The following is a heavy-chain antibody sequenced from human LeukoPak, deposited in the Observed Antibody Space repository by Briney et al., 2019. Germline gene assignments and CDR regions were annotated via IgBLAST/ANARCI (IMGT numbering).Heavy chain of an antibody. Sequence: GGSLRLSCAASGFTFSSYSMNWVRQAPGKGLEGGSSISSSSSYIYYADSVKGRFTISRDNSKNTLYLQMNSLRGEDTAVYYCAKDSYGITGTTEAFDIWGQGTMVTVSS. V-gene: IGHV3-21*04. D-gene: IGHD1-7*01. CDR2: ISSSSSYI. J-gene: IGHJ3*02. CDR3: AKDSYGITGTTEAFDI. CDR1: GFTFSSYS.